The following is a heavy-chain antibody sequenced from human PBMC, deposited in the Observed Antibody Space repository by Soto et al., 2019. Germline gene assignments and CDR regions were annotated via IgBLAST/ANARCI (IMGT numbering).Heavy chain of an antibody. Sequence: EVQLLESGGGLVQPGGSLRLSCEPSGLTFSSYAMSGVGQAPGKGLEWVSAISGSGGSTYYADSVKGRFTISRDNSKNTLYLQMNSLRAEDTAVYYCAKDSSSWYYFDYWGQGTLVTVSS. CDR1: GLTFSSYA. V-gene: IGHV3-23*01. CDR3: AKDSSSWYYFDY. CDR2: ISGSGGST. J-gene: IGHJ4*02. D-gene: IGHD6-13*01.